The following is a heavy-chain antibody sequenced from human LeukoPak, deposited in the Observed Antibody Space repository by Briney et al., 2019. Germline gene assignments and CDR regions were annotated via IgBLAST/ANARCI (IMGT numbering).Heavy chain of an antibody. CDR3: ARDPAVAGNNWFDP. Sequence: PSETLSLTCTVSGGSISSYYWSWIRQPPGKGLEWIGYIYYSGSTNYNPSLKGRVTISVDTSKNQFSLKLSSVTAADTAVYYCARDPAVAGNNWFDPWGQGTPVTVSS. CDR2: IYYSGST. CDR1: GGSISSYY. V-gene: IGHV4-59*01. D-gene: IGHD6-19*01. J-gene: IGHJ5*02.